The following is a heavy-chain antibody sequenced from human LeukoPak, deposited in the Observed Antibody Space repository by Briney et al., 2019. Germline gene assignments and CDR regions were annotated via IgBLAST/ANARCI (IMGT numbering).Heavy chain of an antibody. CDR3: ARGPYDGTYYFDD. J-gene: IGHJ4*02. D-gene: IGHD3-16*01. Sequence: SVKVSCKVSGGTFSTYAITWVRQARGHGLEWVGRIVPFRDMTNYAQRFQDRVTITADKSANIAYMELSSLISEDTAVYYYARGPYDGTYYFDDWGQGTLVTVSS. V-gene: IGHV1-69*04. CDR2: IVPFRDMT. CDR1: GGTFSTYA.